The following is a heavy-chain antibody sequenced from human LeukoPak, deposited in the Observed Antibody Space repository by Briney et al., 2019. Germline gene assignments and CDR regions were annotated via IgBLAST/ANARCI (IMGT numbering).Heavy chain of an antibody. V-gene: IGHV3-30*03. CDR2: ISYDGSNK. CDR1: GFTFSSYG. D-gene: IGHD3-22*01. Sequence: PGGSLRLSCAASGFTFSSYGMHWVRQAPGKGLEWVAVISYDGSNKYYADSVKGRFTISRDNAKNSLYLQMNSLRAEDTAVYYCARSYYDASGYSCPDYWGQGTLVTVSS. J-gene: IGHJ4*02. CDR3: ARSYYDASGYSCPDY.